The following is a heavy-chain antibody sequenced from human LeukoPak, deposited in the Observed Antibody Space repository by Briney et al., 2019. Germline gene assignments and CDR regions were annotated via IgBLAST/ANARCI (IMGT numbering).Heavy chain of an antibody. Sequence: GASVKVSCKASGYTFTGYYMHWVRQAPGQGLEWMGWINPNSGGTNYAQKFQGRVTMTRDTSISTAYMELSRLRSDDTAVYYCARVPYSGSYYGDFDYWGQGTLVTVSS. V-gene: IGHV1-2*02. J-gene: IGHJ4*02. CDR2: INPNSGGT. CDR3: ARVPYSGSYYGDFDY. CDR1: GYTFTGYY. D-gene: IGHD1-26*01.